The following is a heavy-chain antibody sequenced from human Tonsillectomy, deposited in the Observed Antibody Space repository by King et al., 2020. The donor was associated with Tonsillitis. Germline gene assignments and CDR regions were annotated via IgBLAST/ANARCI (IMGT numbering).Heavy chain of an antibody. CDR3: ARGWREGFDP. CDR1: GFTFRTYW. J-gene: IGHJ5*02. Sequence: VQLVESGGGLVQPGGSLRLSCADSGFTFRTYWIHWIRQPPGRGLVWVARSNPESTTTTYADSVKGRHTIIRDNAKNTAYLQMDSLRADDTAVYYCARGWREGFDPWGQGTLVTVSS. D-gene: IGHD2-15*01. CDR2: SNPESTTT. V-gene: IGHV3-74*01.